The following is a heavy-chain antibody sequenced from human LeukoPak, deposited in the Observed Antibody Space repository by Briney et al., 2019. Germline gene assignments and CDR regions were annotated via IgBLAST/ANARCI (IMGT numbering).Heavy chain of an antibody. CDR1: GFTFNNYG. J-gene: IGHJ6*03. CDR2: ISSSSSYI. D-gene: IGHD6-13*01. CDR3: AREGGYSSSWTPEYYYYYYMDV. Sequence: GGSLRLSCAASGFTFNNYGMHWVRQAPGKGLEWVSSISSSSSYIYYADSVKGRFTISRDNAKNSLYLQMNSLRAEDTAVYYCAREGGYSSSWTPEYYYYYYMDVWGKGTTVTVSS. V-gene: IGHV3-21*01.